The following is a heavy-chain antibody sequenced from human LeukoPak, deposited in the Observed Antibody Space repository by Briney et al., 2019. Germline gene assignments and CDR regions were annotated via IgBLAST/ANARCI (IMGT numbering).Heavy chain of an antibody. CDR1: GGSISSYY. D-gene: IGHD3-16*01. V-gene: IGHV4-59*08. CDR3: ARHAYDLNYDSWFDP. Sequence: KPSETLSLTCTVSGGSISSYYRSWIRQPPGKGLEWIGYIYYSGSTNYNPSLKSRVTISVDTSKNQFSLKLSSVTAADTAVYYCARHAYDLNYDSWFDPWGQGTLVTVSS. J-gene: IGHJ5*02. CDR2: IYYSGST.